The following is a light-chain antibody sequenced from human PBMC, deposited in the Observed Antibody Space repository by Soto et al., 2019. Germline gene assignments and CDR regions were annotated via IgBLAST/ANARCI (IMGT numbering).Light chain of an antibody. CDR2: LGS. V-gene: IGKV2-28*01. Sequence: DIVLTQSPLSLPVTPGEPASISCRSSQSLLHSSGYNYLVWYLQRPGQSPQLLICLGSDRASGVPDRFSGSESGTDFTLKISRVEADDVGVYYCMQRRQTPWTFGQGTKREI. CDR1: QSLLHSSGYNY. CDR3: MQRRQTPWT. J-gene: IGKJ1*01.